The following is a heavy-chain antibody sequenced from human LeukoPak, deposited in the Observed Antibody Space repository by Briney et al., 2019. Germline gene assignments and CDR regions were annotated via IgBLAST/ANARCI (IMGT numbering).Heavy chain of an antibody. D-gene: IGHD3-10*01. V-gene: IGHV1-69*04. J-gene: IGHJ4*02. CDR3: ARGSGSGNYALGR. CDR1: AGTLSSYA. CDR2: IIPVLSLT. Sequence: SVTVSCTAPAGTLSSYALSWVRQAPGQGLEWMGRIIPVLSLTNYEEKFRDRLTIIADKATSTAYMELTNLTSADTAVYFCARGSGSGNYALGRWGQGTLVTVSS.